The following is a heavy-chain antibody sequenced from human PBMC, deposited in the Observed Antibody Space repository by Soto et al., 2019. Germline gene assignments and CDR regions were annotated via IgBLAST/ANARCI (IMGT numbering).Heavy chain of an antibody. D-gene: IGHD3-3*01. J-gene: IGHJ6*02. CDR2: INPSGGST. V-gene: IGHV1-46*01. Sequence: ASVKVSCKASGYTFTSYYMHWVLQAPGQGLEWMGIINPSGGSTSYAQKFQGRVTMTRDTSTSTVYMELSSLRSEDTAVYYCARDAVRITIFGVVPKVYYYYGMDVWGQGTTVTVSS. CDR3: ARDAVRITIFGVVPKVYYYYGMDV. CDR1: GYTFTSYY.